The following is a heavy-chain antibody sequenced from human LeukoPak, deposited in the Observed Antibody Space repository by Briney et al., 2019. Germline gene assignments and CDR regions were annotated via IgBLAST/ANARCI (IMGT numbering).Heavy chain of an antibody. Sequence: PSETLSLTCTVSGGSVSSHYWSWIRQPPGKGLEWIGYVDHRGRTNSSPSLKSRVAASVDTSKNQISLKLMSVTAADTAVYYCARGSEIERWVQFGGLDYWAWEPWSPSRQ. CDR2: VDHRGRT. J-gene: IGHJ4*02. D-gene: IGHD5-24*01. CDR1: GGSVSSHY. CDR3: ARGSEIERWVQFGGLDY. V-gene: IGHV4-59*02.